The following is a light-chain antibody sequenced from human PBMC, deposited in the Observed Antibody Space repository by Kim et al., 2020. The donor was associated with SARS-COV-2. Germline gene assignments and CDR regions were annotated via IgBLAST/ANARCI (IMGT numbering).Light chain of an antibody. J-gene: IGLJ1*01. CDR3: QAWDSSTYV. CDR2: PDS. Sequence: SYELTQPPSVSVSPGQTASITCPGDKLGDKYACWYQQKPGQSPVLVIYPDSKRPSGIPERFSGSNSGNTATLTISGTQAMDEADYYCQAWDSSTYVFGTG. CDR1: KLGDKY. V-gene: IGLV3-1*01.